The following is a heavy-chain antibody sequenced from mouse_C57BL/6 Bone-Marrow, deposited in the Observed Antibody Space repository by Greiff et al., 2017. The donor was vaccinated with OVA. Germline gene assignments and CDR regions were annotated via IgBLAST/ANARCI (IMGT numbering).Heavy chain of an antibody. V-gene: IGHV3-6*01. CDR1: GYSITSGYY. Sequence: VQLKESGPGLVKPSQSLSLTCSVTGYSITSGYYWNWIRQFPGNKLEWMGYISYDGSNNYNPSLKNRISITRDTSKNQFFLKLNSVTTEDTATYYCASRMGVDYWGQGTSVTVSS. CDR2: ISYDGSN. J-gene: IGHJ4*01. D-gene: IGHD2-3*01. CDR3: ASRMGVDY.